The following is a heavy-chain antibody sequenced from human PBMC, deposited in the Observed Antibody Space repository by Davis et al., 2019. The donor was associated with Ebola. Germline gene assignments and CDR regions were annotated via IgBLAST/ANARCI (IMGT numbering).Heavy chain of an antibody. Sequence: PGGSLRLSCAASGFTFSSYWMSWVRQAPGKGLEWVANIKQDGSEKYYVDSVKGRFTISRDNAKNSLYLQMNSLRAEDTAVYYCASCPISSSPPYWGQGTLVTVSS. J-gene: IGHJ4*02. CDR3: ASCPISSSPPY. D-gene: IGHD6-6*01. CDR1: GFTFSSYW. CDR2: IKQDGSEK. V-gene: IGHV3-7*01.